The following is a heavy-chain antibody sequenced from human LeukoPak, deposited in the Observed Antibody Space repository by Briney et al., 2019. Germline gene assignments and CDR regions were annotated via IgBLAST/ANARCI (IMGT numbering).Heavy chain of an antibody. J-gene: IGHJ6*03. Sequence: ASVKVSCKASGYTFTGYYMHWVRQAPGQGLEWMGWINPNSGGTNYAQKFQGRVTMTRDTSISTAYMELSRLRSDDTAVYYCARGAAAAGRSSYYYYMDVWGKGTTVTVSS. V-gene: IGHV1-2*02. CDR1: GYTFTGYY. CDR3: ARGAAAAGRSSYYYYMDV. CDR2: INPNSGGT. D-gene: IGHD6-13*01.